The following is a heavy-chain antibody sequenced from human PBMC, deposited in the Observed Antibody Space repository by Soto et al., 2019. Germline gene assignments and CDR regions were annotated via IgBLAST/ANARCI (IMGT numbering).Heavy chain of an antibody. J-gene: IGHJ6*04. CDR1: GGSISSYY. CDR3: ARVYFRHPVRDV. Sequence: SETLSLTCTVSGGSISSYYWSWIRQPPGKGLEWIGYIYYSGSTNYNPSLKSRVTISVDTSKNQFSLKLSSVTAADTAVYYCARVYFRHPVRDVGGKGTTVPVSS. V-gene: IGHV4-59*01. D-gene: IGHD3-9*01. CDR2: IYYSGST.